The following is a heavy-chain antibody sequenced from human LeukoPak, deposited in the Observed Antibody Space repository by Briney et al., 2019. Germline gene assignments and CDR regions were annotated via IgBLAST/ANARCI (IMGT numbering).Heavy chain of an antibody. CDR3: AREDKWYFDL. V-gene: IGHV3-74*01. CDR1: GFSFSTYW. Sequence: GGSLRLSCAASGFSFSTYWMHWVRQAPGKGLVWVSRLSPDGSSSVYADSVKGRFTVSRDNAKNSLYLHMNSLRAEDTAVYYCAREDKWYFDLWGRGTLVTVSS. CDR2: LSPDGSSS. J-gene: IGHJ2*01.